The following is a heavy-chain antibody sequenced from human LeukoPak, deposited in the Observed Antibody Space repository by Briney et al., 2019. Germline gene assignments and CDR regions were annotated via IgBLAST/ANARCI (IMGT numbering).Heavy chain of an antibody. V-gene: IGHV5-10-1*01. D-gene: IGHD6-13*01. CDR1: GSSITSYL. CDR2: IEPSYSYT. Sequence: GASLMISCTGSGSSITSYLISCGRQMPGKGLEWMGRIEPSYSYTNYSPAFQGHGPISADKSICTAYLQCNSLKASDTAMYYCASSIAAADRLFDYWGQGTLVTVSS. J-gene: IGHJ4*02. CDR3: ASSIAAADRLFDY.